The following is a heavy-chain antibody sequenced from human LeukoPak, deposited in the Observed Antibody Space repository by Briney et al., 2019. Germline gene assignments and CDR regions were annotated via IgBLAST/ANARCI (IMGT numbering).Heavy chain of an antibody. Sequence: ASVKVSCKASGYTFTGYYMHWVRQAPGQGLEWMGWINPNSGDTNYAQKFQGRVTMTRDTSISTAYMELSRLRSDDTAVYYCAMPDYGGKGETYYFDYWGQGTLVTVSS. CDR2: INPNSGDT. V-gene: IGHV1-2*02. CDR3: AMPDYGGKGETYYFDY. CDR1: GYTFTGYY. J-gene: IGHJ4*02. D-gene: IGHD4-23*01.